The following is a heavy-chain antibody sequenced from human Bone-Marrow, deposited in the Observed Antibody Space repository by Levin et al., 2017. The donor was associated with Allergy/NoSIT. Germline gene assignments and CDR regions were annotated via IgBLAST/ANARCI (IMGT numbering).Heavy chain of an antibody. D-gene: IGHD6-13*01. V-gene: IGHV1-69*13. J-gene: IGHJ4*02. CDR1: GGTFSSYA. Sequence: ASVKVSCKASGGTFSSYAISWVRQAPGQGLEWMGGIIPIFGTANYAQKFQGRVTITADESTSTAYMELSSLRSEDTAVYYCARAGIAAAHRGWAADYWGQGTLVTVSS. CDR3: ARAGIAAAHRGWAADY. CDR2: IIPIFGTA.